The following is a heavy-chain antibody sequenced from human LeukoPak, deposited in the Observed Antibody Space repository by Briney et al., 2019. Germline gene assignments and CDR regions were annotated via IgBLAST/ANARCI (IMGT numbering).Heavy chain of an antibody. Sequence: SETLSLTCTVSGGSISTYYWNWIRQPPGKGLEWIGYIYHSGSTNYNPSLQSRVTISVDTSKSQFSLNLNSVTAADTAVYYCARGGAARLHFQNWGQGTLVTVSS. J-gene: IGHJ1*01. CDR2: IYHSGST. CDR3: ARGGAARLHFQN. D-gene: IGHD6-6*01. CDR1: GGSISTYY. V-gene: IGHV4-59*01.